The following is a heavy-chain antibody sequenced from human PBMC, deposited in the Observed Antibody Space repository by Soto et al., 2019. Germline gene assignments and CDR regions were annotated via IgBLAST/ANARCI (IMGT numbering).Heavy chain of an antibody. V-gene: IGHV3-33*01. J-gene: IGHJ2*01. D-gene: IGHD2-15*01. CDR2: IWHDGSNK. CDR1: GFTFSNYG. Sequence: QVQLVESGGGVVQPGRSLRLSCAASGFTFSNYGMHWVRQAPGKGLEWVAVIWHDGSNKNYADSVKGPFTISRDNSKNTLYLQMNSLRAEDTAVYYCARGADCSGASCFWGYFDLWGRGTLVTVSS. CDR3: ARGADCSGASCFWGYFDL.